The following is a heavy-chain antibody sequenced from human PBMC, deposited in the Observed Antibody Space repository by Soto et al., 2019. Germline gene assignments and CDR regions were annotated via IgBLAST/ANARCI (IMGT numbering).Heavy chain of an antibody. Sequence: EVQLVESGGGLVQPGRSLRLSCVASGFRFDDYAMHWVRQAPGKGLEWVSGISWDSNSIGYADSVKGRFTISRDSAKNSLYLQMNSLRAEDTALYYCVKDIEENQLLYDAFDIWGQGTMATVSS. J-gene: IGHJ3*02. V-gene: IGHV3-9*01. D-gene: IGHD2-2*01. CDR1: GFRFDDYA. CDR2: ISWDSNSI. CDR3: VKDIEENQLLYDAFDI.